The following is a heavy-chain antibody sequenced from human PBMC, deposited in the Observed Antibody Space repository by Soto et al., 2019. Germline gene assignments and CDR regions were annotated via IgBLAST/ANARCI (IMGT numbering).Heavy chain of an antibody. CDR1: GFTLSDYT. D-gene: IGHD3-16*02. CDR3: TRYRKGETNGSCY. J-gene: IGHJ4*02. V-gene: IGHV3-21*01. CDR2: ISSSGDYI. Sequence: PGGSLRLSCAASGFTLSDYTMNWVRQAPGKGLEWVSSISSSGDYIYYADSLKGRFTISRGSPKSSLYLQMNSLRAEDTAVYYCTRYRKGETNGSCYWGQGTLVTGSA.